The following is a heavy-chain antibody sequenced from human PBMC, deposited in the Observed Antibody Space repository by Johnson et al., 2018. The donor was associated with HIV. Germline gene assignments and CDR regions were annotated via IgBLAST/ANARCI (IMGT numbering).Heavy chain of an antibody. CDR2: IYYDGTNK. V-gene: IGHV3-33*06. CDR3: AKARSLLDYGGFDAFDI. Sequence: VESGGGVVQPGRSLRLSCAASEFTFSTYGMHWVRQAPGKGLEWVAIIYYDGTNKYYADSVKGRFTISRDNSKNTLSLQMISLRAEDTAMYYCAKARSLLDYGGFDAFDIWGQGTLVIVSS. CDR1: EFTFSTYG. D-gene: IGHD4-23*01. J-gene: IGHJ3*02.